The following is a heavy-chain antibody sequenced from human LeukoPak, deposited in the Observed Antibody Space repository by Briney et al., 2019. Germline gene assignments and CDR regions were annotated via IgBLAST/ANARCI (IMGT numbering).Heavy chain of an antibody. Sequence: GSLRLSCAASGFPFSSHWMTWVRQAPGRGLEWVASIKQDGSDKYYVDSVKGRFTISRDNAKNSLYLQMNSLTVEDTGVYYCARYRGSGWFDPWGQGTPVTVSS. J-gene: IGHJ5*02. D-gene: IGHD2-15*01. CDR2: IKQDGSDK. V-gene: IGHV3-7*02. CDR3: ARYRGSGWFDP. CDR1: GFPFSSHW.